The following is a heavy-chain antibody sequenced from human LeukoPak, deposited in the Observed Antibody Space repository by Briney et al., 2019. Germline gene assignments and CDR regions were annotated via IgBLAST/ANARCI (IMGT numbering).Heavy chain of an antibody. D-gene: IGHD6-19*01. J-gene: IGHJ4*02. CDR3: ARDGGSGWLDY. V-gene: IGHV3-21*01. CDR2: ISSSSYI. CDR1: GFTFSSYS. Sequence: GGSLRLSCAASGFTFSSYSMNWVRQAPGKGLEWVSSISSSSYIYYADSVKGRFTISRDNAKNSLYLQMNSLRAEDTAVYYCARDGGSGWLDYWGQGTLVTVSS.